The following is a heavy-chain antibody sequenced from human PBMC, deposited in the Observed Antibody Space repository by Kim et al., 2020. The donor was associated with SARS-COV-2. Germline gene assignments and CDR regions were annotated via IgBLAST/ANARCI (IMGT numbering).Heavy chain of an antibody. V-gene: IGHV3-15*05. CDR2: IKSQTDGGTT. CDR3: AARNSGSGD. J-gene: IGHJ4*02. D-gene: IGHD3-10*01. Sequence: GGSLRLSCVVSGFTFSDAWMSWVRQSPGRGLEWVGRIKSQTDGGTTDYAAPVKDRFTISRDDSTNTLYLHMNSLKTEDTALYYCAARNSGSGDWGQGTLV. CDR1: GFTFSDAW.